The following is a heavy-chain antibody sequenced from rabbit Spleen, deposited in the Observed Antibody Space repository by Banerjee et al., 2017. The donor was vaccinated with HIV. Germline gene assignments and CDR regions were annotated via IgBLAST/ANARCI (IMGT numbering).Heavy chain of an antibody. D-gene: IGHD2-1*01. CDR1: GFSFSSSYW. CDR3: ARARDTYDDVGDYARLDL. V-gene: IGHV1S40*01. CDR2: ILGIRGGIT. Sequence: QSLEESGGDLVKPGASLTLTCTASGFSFSSSYWICWVRQAPGKGLEWIVCILGIRGGITYYANWAKGRFTISKTSSTTVTLQMNSLTAADTATYFCARARDTYDDVGDYARLDLWGPGTLVTVS. J-gene: IGHJ3*01.